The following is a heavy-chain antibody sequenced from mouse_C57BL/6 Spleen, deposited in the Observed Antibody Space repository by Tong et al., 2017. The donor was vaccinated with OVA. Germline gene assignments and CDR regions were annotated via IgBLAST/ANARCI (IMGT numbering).Heavy chain of an antibody. CDR3: VTGNPYYFDY. Sequence: DVQLVESGGGLVQPGGSRKLSCAASGFTFSSFGMHWVRQAPEKGLEWVAYISSGSSTIYYADTVKGRFTISRDNPKNTRFLQMTSQRSEDTAMYYCVTGNPYYFDYWGQGTTLTVSS. V-gene: IGHV5-17*02. CDR1: GFTFSSFG. CDR2: ISSGSSTI. D-gene: IGHD2-1*01. J-gene: IGHJ2*01.